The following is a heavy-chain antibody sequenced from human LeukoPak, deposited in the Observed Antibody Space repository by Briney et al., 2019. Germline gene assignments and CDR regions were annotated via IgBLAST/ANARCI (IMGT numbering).Heavy chain of an antibody. V-gene: IGHV1-46*03. CDR2: INPSGGST. CDR1: GYTFTSYY. CDR3: ARWREMATIPGVYYYYMDV. D-gene: IGHD5-24*01. Sequence: ASVKVSCKASGYTFTSYYLHWVRQAPGQGLEWMGIINPSGGSTGYAQKFQGRVTMTRDTSTSTVYMELSSLRSEDTAVYYCARWREMATIPGVYYYYMDVWGKGTTVTVSS. J-gene: IGHJ6*03.